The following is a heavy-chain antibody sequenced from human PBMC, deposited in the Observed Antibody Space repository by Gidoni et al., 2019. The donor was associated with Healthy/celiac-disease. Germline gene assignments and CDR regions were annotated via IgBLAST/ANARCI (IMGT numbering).Heavy chain of an antibody. CDR3: ARDRAYCGGDCSSAFDI. J-gene: IGHJ3*02. CDR2: INPSGGST. V-gene: IGHV1-46*01. CDR1: GYTFTSYY. D-gene: IGHD2-21*02. Sequence: QVQLVQSGAEVKKPGASVKVSCKASGYTFTSYYMHWVRQAPGQGLEWMGIINPSGGSTSYAQKFQGRVTMTRDTSTSTVYMELSSLRSEDTAVYYCARDRAYCGGDCSSAFDIWGQGTMVTVSS.